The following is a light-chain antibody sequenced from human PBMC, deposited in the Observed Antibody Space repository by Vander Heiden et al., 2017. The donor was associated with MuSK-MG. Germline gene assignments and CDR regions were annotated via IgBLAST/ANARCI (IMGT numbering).Light chain of an antibody. CDR2: DND. V-gene: IGLV1-51*01. CDR1: TSNIGNNY. J-gene: IGLJ3*02. Sequence: QSVLTQPPSVSAAPGQKVTIPCSGSTSNIGNNYVSWYQHFPGTAPKVLIYDNDDRRSEVPDRFSASKSGTSATLAITGLQTADEADYYGGTWDTSLSGWVFGGGTKLTVL. CDR3: GTWDTSLSGWV.